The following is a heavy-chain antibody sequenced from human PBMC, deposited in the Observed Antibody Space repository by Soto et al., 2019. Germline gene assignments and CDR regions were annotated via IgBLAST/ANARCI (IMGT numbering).Heavy chain of an antibody. CDR3: ARTREDCSGGSCPVPFNWFDP. J-gene: IGHJ5*02. Sequence: SETLSLTCAVYGGSFSGYYWSWIRQPPGKGLEWIGEINHSGSTNYNPSLKSRVTISVDTSKNQFSLKLSSVTAADTAVYYCARTREDCSGGSCPVPFNWFDPWGQGTLVTVSS. CDR1: GGSFSGYY. CDR2: INHSGST. D-gene: IGHD2-15*01. V-gene: IGHV4-34*01.